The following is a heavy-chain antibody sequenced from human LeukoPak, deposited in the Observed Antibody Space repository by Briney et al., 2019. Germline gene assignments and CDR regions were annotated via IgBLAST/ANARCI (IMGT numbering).Heavy chain of an antibody. CDR3: AREGILDFWSGYYTQPLDY. CDR1: GFTFSDYY. CDR2: IYSGGST. D-gene: IGHD3-3*01. J-gene: IGHJ4*02. V-gene: IGHV3-66*01. Sequence: GGSLRLSCAASGFTFSDYYMSWVRQAPGKGLEWVSVIYSGGSTYYADSVKGRFTISRDNSKNTLYLQMNSLRAEDTAVYYCAREGILDFWSGYYTQPLDYWGQGTLVTVSS.